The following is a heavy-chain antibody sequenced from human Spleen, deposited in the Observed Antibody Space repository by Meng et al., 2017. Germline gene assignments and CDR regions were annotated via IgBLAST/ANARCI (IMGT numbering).Heavy chain of an antibody. J-gene: IGHJ4*02. CDR2: TYVGGST. Sequence: SETLSLTCSVSGDSISNYYWNWLRQPAGKRLEWIGRTYVGGSTDYNPSLRSRATVSVDTSNNHISLRLASVTAADTAVYFCARGSAGDYYFDSWGQGTGVTVSS. CDR3: ARGSAGDYYFDS. CDR1: GDSISNYY. D-gene: IGHD4-17*01. V-gene: IGHV4-4*07.